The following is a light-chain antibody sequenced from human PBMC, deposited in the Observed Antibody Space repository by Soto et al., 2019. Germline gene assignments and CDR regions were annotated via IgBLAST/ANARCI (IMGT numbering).Light chain of an antibody. J-gene: IGKJ1*01. V-gene: IGKV3-20*01. CDR3: QQYGSSGT. Sequence: EIVLTQYTGTLSLSLGERATLSCRASQSVSNNYLAWYQQKPGQAPRLLIYGASNRATGIPDRFSGSGSGTDFTLTISRLEPEDFAVYYCQQYGSSGTFGQGAKVDIK. CDR2: GAS. CDR1: QSVSNNY.